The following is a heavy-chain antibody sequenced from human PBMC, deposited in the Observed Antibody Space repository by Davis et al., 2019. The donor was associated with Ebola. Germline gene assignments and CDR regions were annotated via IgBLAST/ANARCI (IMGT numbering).Heavy chain of an antibody. D-gene: IGHD3-22*01. CDR2: ISSDSDYI. V-gene: IGHV3-21*01. J-gene: IGHJ4*02. CDR1: GFTFSTYS. CDR3: AKAMIVGVITTYFDY. Sequence: GESLKISCAASGFTFSTYSMSWVRQAPGKALEWVSSISSDSDYIYYADSVKGRFTISRDNSKNTLYLQMKSLRAEDTAVYYCAKAMIVGVITTYFDYWGQGTLVTVSS.